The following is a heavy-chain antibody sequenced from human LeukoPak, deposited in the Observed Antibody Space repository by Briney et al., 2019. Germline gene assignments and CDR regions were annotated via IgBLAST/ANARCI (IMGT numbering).Heavy chain of an antibody. J-gene: IGHJ6*02. D-gene: IGHD3-3*01. CDR1: GFTFSSYS. V-gene: IGHV3-48*01. CDR3: ARDLYDFWSGGYGMDV. CDR2: ISSSSSTI. Sequence: GGSLRLSCAASGFTFSSYSMNWVRQAPGKGLEWVSYISSSSSTIYYADSVKGRFTSSRDNAKNSLYLQMNSLRAEDTAVYYCARDLYDFWSGGYGMDVWGQGTTVTVSS.